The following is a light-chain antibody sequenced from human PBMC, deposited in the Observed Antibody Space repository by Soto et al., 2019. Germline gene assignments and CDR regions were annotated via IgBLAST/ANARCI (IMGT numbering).Light chain of an antibody. CDR2: GAS. V-gene: IGKV3-20*01. CDR1: QSVDSSF. J-gene: IGKJ1*01. Sequence: EIVLTQSPGSLSLSPGERATLSCRASQSVDSSFFAWYQQKPGQAPRLLIYGASNRATGIPDRFSGRGSGTDFTLTISRLEPEDFAVYYCQQYFSSVTFGQGTKVEIK. CDR3: QQYFSSVT.